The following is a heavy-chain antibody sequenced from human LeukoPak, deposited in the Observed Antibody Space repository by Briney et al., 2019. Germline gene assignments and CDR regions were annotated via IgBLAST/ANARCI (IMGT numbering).Heavy chain of an antibody. CDR3: AKDPIRYGSGSYVDY. V-gene: IGHV3-33*06. CDR2: IWYDGSNK. Sequence: GGSLRLSCAASGFTFSNYWMTWVRQAPGKGLEWVAVIWYDGSNKYYADSVKGRFTISRDNSKNTLYLQMNSLRAEDTAVYYCAKDPIRYGSGSYVDYWGQGTLVTVSS. CDR1: GFTFSNYW. J-gene: IGHJ4*02. D-gene: IGHD3-10*01.